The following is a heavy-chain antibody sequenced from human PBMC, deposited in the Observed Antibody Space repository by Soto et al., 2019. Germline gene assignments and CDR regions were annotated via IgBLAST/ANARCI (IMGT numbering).Heavy chain of an antibody. J-gene: IGHJ6*02. CDR2: IYPDDSEI. V-gene: IGHV5-51*01. Sequence: GESLKISCKGSGYSFTTYWINWVRQMPGKGLEWMGIIYPDDSEIRYSPAFQGQVTISVDKSISTAYLQLSSLKASDSAVYYCAGRRGMDVWGQGTTVTVSS. CDR3: AGRRGMDV. CDR1: GYSFTTYW.